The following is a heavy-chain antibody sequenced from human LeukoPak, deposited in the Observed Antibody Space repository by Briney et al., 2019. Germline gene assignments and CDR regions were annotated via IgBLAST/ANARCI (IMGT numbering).Heavy chain of an antibody. Sequence: SETLSLTCAVYGGSFSGYYWSWIRQPPGKGLEWIGEINHSGSTNYNPSLKSRVTISVDTSKNQFSLKLSSVTAADTAVYYCAREYYDSSSYGVGEWFDPWGQGTLVTVSS. V-gene: IGHV4-34*01. CDR1: GGSFSGYY. CDR3: AREYYDSSSYGVGEWFDP. D-gene: IGHD3-22*01. J-gene: IGHJ5*02. CDR2: INHSGST.